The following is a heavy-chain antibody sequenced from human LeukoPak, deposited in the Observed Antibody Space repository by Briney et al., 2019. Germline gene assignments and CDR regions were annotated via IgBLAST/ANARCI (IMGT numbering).Heavy chain of an antibody. CDR2: INACNGNT. D-gene: IGHD3-10*01. CDR1: GYTFTSYA. CDR3: SIALGVRGVIDNWFDP. Sequence: ASVKVSCKASGYTFTSYAMHWVRQAPGQRLEWRGWINACNGNTKYSQESQGRVTITRDTSASTAYIQLSSLRSEYMAVYYFSIALGVRGVIDNWFDPWGQGTLVTVSS. V-gene: IGHV1-3*03. J-gene: IGHJ5*02.